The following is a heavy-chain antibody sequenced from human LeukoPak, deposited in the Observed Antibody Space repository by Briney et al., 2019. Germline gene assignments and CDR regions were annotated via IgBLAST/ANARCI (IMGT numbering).Heavy chain of an antibody. CDR2: INWNGGST. D-gene: IGHD3-10*01. J-gene: IGHJ6*02. CDR1: GFTFDDYG. Sequence: GGSLRLSCAASGFTFDDYGMSWVRQAPGKGLEWVSGINWNGGSTGYADSVKGRFTISRDNAKNSLYLRMNSLRAEDTALYHCARARMRSGSYYRLDYYYGMDVWGQGTTVTVPS. CDR3: ARARMRSGSYYRLDYYYGMDV. V-gene: IGHV3-20*01.